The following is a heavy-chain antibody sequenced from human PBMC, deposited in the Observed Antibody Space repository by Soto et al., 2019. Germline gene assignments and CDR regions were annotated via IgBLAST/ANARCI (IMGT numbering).Heavy chain of an antibody. CDR1: GFTFSSYG. J-gene: IGHJ6*02. CDR2: ISYDGSNK. Sequence: GGSLRLSCAASGFTFSSYGMHWVRQAPGKGLEWVAVISYDGSNKYYADSVKGRFTISRDNSKNTLYLQMNSLRAEDTAVYYCAKLKEDYYYYDGMDVWGQGTTVTVSS. V-gene: IGHV3-30*18. CDR3: AKLKEDYYYYDGMDV.